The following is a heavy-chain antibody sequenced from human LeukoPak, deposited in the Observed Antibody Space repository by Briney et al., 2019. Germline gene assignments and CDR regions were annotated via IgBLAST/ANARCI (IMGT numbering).Heavy chain of an antibody. CDR1: GFTFGNYV. CDR2: ISGSGGNT. Sequence: GGSLRPSCAASGFTFGNYVLTWVRQAPGKGLEWVSTISGSGGNTFYADSVKGRFTISRDSSRNTLFLQMSSLRAGDTAIYYCAKSRYGGYDFFDYWGQGALVTVSS. V-gene: IGHV3-23*01. D-gene: IGHD5-12*01. CDR3: AKSRYGGYDFFDY. J-gene: IGHJ4*02.